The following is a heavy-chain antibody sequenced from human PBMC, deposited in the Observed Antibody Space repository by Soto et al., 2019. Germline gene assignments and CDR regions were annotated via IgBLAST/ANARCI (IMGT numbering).Heavy chain of an antibody. CDR1: GFILRSYW. D-gene: IGHD1-20*01. CDR2: INSDGSIT. V-gene: IGHV3-74*01. CDR3: VREVFGH. J-gene: IGHJ4*02. Sequence: GGSLRLSCAASGFILRSYWMHWVRQAPGKGLVWVSRINSDGSITNYADSVKGRLTISRDNARNTLYLQMNSLRAEDTAVYYCVREVFGHWAQGTLVTVSS.